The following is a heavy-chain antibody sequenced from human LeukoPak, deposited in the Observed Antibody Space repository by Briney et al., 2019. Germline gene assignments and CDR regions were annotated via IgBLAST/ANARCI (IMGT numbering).Heavy chain of an antibody. J-gene: IGHJ4*02. D-gene: IGHD3-22*01. CDR3: ARDRYYDSSGYYHGFDY. Sequence: SETLSLTCAVSGGSISSSNWWCWVRQPPGKGLEWIGEIYHSGYTNYNPSLKSRVTISVDKSKNQFSLKLSSVTAADTAVYYCARDRYYDSSGYYHGFDYWGQGTLVTVSS. CDR2: IYHSGYT. V-gene: IGHV4-4*02. CDR1: GGSISSSNW.